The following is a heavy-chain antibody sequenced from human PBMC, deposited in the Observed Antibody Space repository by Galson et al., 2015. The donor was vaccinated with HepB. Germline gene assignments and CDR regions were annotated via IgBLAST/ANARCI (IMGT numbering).Heavy chain of an antibody. J-gene: IGHJ4*02. V-gene: IGHV3-30-3*01. D-gene: IGHD3-16*01. CDR2: ISYDGSNK. Sequence: SLRLSCAASGFTFSSYAMHWVRQAPGKGLEWVAVISYDGSNKYYADSVKGRFTISRDNSKNTLYLQMNSLRAEDTAVYYCARDFGDYVWPNDFDYWGQGTLVTVSS. CDR3: ARDFGDYVWPNDFDY. CDR1: GFTFSSYA.